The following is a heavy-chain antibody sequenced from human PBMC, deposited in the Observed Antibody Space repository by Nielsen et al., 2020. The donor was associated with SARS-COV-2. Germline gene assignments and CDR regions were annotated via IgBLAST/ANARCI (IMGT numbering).Heavy chain of an antibody. CDR1: GFTFSSYL. CDR3: ARDPVYCSSTSCYYYYGMDV. V-gene: IGHV3-7*03. D-gene: IGHD2-2*01. Sequence: GGSLRLSCAASGFTFSSYLMSWVRQAPGKGLEWVANIKQDGSEKYYVDSVKGRFTISRDNAKNSLYLQMNSLRAEDTAVYYCARDPVYCSSTSCYYYYGMDVWGQGTTVTVSS. CDR2: IKQDGSEK. J-gene: IGHJ6*02.